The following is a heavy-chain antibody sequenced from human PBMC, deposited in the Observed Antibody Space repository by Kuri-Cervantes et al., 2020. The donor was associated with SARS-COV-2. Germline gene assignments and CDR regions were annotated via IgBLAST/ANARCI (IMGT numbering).Heavy chain of an antibody. CDR2: ISAYNGNT. V-gene: IGHV1-18*01. Sequence: ASVKVSCKASGYTFTSYGISWVRQAPGQGLEWMGWISAYNGNTNYAQKLQGRVTMTTDTSTSTAYMELRSLRSDDTAVYYCARSGYYSRGVTYYYMDVWDKGTTVTVSS. J-gene: IGHJ6*03. CDR3: ARSGYYSRGVTYYYMDV. D-gene: IGHD3-22*01. CDR1: GYTFTSYG.